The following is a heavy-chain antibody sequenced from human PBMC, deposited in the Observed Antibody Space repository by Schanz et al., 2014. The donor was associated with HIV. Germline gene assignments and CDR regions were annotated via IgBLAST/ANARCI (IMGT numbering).Heavy chain of an antibody. CDR2: ISYNGDNK. D-gene: IGHD2-21*02. J-gene: IGHJ4*02. CDR3: ARDAGWTYCGGDCPPGQ. Sequence: VHLVESGGGVVQPGRSLRLSCVASGFVFNSFGMHWVRQAPGKGLEWVAVISYNGDNKKYGDSVRGRFTISRDNSKNTLYLHMASLRADDTAVYYCARDAGWTYCGGDCPPGQWGQGTLVTVSS. V-gene: IGHV3-33*01. CDR1: GFVFNSFG.